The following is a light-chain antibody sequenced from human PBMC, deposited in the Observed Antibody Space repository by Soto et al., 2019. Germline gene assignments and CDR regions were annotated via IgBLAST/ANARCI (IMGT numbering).Light chain of an antibody. V-gene: IGKV3-15*01. CDR1: QNVNIN. CDR2: GAS. J-gene: IGKJ4*01. Sequence: EIVMTQSPATLSVSSGERATLSCRASQNVNINLAWYQHKPGQAPRLLMYGASIRATGIPARFSGSGSGTEFTLSISSLQSEDFAVYYCQQYNNWPPGAFGGGTKVEIK. CDR3: QQYNNWPPGA.